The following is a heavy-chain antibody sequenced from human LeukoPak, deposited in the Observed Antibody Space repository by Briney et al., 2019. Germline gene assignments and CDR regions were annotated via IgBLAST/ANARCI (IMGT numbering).Heavy chain of an antibody. J-gene: IGHJ4*02. CDR3: ATVSGLLALFDY. D-gene: IGHD3-10*01. Sequence: SQTLSLTCVHTGRSLRRARYSLTCFRHPPVQGPTPLGYTYHSGITYYHPSLKSRLNISRDLSKTQFSLKLSSVTAADTAVYYCATVSGLLALFDYWGQGTLVTVSS. CDR1: GRSLRRARYS. V-gene: IGHV4-30-2*01. CDR2: TYHSGIT.